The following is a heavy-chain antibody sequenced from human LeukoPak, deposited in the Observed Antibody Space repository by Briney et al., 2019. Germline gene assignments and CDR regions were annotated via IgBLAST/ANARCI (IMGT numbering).Heavy chain of an antibody. CDR2: IYTTGDT. V-gene: IGHV4-61*02. D-gene: IGHD6-6*01. CDR1: RGPINSGDYF. J-gene: IGHJ4*02. CDR3: ARHLFSSSSSFDY. Sequence: PSQTLSLTCTVSRGPINSGDYFWSWIRQSAGQGLEWIGRIYTTGDTSYNPSLKSRVTISLDTSKNQFSLKLKSVTAADTAVYYCARHLFSSSSSFDYWGQGTLVTVSS.